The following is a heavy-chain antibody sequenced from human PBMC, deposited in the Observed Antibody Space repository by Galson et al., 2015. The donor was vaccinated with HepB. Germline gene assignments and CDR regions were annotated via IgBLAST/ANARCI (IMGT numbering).Heavy chain of an antibody. CDR1: GYTFTSYA. CDR2: INAGNGNT. Sequence: SVKVSCKASGYTFTSYAMHWVRQAPGQRLEWMGWINAGNGNTKYSQKFQGRVTITRDTSASTAYMELSSLRSEDTAAYYCAREGIAAAGTEEAFDIWGQGTMVTVSS. CDR3: AREGIAAAGTEEAFDI. V-gene: IGHV1-3*01. D-gene: IGHD6-13*01. J-gene: IGHJ3*02.